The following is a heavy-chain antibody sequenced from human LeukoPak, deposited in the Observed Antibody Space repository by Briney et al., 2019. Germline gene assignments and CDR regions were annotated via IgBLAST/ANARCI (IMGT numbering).Heavy chain of an antibody. J-gene: IGHJ3*02. CDR1: EFTFNNFA. V-gene: IGHV3-30*02. CDR3: AKSMGATYYDLVAVDI. Sequence: GGSLRLSCAASEFTFNNFAMHWVRQAPGKGLEWVALILYDGNNKYYADSVKGRFTISRDNSKNTLYLRMNSLRPDDTALYYCAKSMGATYYDLVAVDIWGQGTMVTVSS. CDR2: ILYDGNNK. D-gene: IGHD1-26*01.